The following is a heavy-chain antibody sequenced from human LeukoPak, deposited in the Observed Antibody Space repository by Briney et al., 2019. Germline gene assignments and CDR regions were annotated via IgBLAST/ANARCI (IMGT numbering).Heavy chain of an antibody. Sequence: ASVKVSCEASGYAFSTHDINWVRQASGQGLELMGWMNPNSGSTGYAQKFQGRVTMTRNTSISTAYMELSSLRSEDTAVYYCARTVDIVAINWFDPWGQGTLVTVSS. CDR3: ARTVDIVAINWFDP. D-gene: IGHD5-12*01. CDR2: MNPNSGST. V-gene: IGHV1-8*01. J-gene: IGHJ5*02. CDR1: GYAFSTHD.